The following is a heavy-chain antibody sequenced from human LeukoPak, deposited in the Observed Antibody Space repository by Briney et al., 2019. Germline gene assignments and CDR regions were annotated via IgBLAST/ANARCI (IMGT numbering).Heavy chain of an antibody. Sequence: GASVKVSCKVSGYTLTELSMHWVRQAPGKGLEWMGGFDPEDGETIYAQKFQGRVTMTEDTSTDTAYMELSSLRSEDTAVYYCATDRWYCGGDCYSGVRNYYFDYWGQGTLVTVSS. CDR2: FDPEDGET. D-gene: IGHD2-21*02. J-gene: IGHJ4*02. CDR1: GYTLTELS. V-gene: IGHV1-24*01. CDR3: ATDRWYCGGDCYSGVRNYYFDY.